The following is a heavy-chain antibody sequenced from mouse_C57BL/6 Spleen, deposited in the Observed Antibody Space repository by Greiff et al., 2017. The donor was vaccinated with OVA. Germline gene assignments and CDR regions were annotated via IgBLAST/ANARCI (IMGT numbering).Heavy chain of an antibody. Sequence: EVQLVESGGGLVQPGGSMKLSCVASGFTFSNYWMNWVRQSPEKGLEWVAQIRLKSDNYATHYAESVKGRFTISRDDSKSSVYLQMNNLRAEDTGIYYCTDWDLYYYAMDYWGQGTSVTVSS. CDR1: GFTFSNYW. J-gene: IGHJ4*01. V-gene: IGHV6-3*01. D-gene: IGHD4-1*01. CDR3: TDWDLYYYAMDY. CDR2: IRLKSDNYAT.